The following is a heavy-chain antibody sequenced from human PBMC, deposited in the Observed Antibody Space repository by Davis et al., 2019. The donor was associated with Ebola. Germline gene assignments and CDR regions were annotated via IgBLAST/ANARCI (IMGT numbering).Heavy chain of an antibody. CDR2: ISHDGRNE. J-gene: IGHJ3*02. Sequence: GESLKISCAASGLTFSRHAMQWVRQAPGKGLEWVAIISHDGRNEYYADSVKGRFTISRDNSKNTLHLQMSSLRAEDTAVYYCARDYWFGEGDAFDIWGQGTMVTVSS. CDR3: ARDYWFGEGDAFDI. D-gene: IGHD3-10*01. V-gene: IGHV3-30*04. CDR1: GLTFSRHA.